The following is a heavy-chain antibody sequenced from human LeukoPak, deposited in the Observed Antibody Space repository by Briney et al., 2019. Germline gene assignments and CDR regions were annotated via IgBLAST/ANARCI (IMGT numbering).Heavy chain of an antibody. CDR2: LSYDGSYE. CDR1: GFTFSSYA. J-gene: IGHJ4*02. V-gene: IGHV3-30*04. D-gene: IGHD3-3*01. Sequence: GGSLRLSCAASGFTFSSYAMHWVRQAPGKGLEWVALLSYDGSYEYYADSVKGRFTISRDNSKNTLYLQMNSLRTEDSAVYYCASVAITTFGGVTHWGQGTLVTVSS. CDR3: ASVAITTFGGVTH.